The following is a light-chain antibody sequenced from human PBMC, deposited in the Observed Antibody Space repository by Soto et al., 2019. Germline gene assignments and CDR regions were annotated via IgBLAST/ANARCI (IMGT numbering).Light chain of an antibody. CDR3: ATWDYSLSGYV. V-gene: IGLV1-47*01. Sequence: QSVLTQPPSASGTPGQRVTISCSGSSSNIGSNYVYWYQQLPGTAPKLLIYRNNQRPSGVPDRFSGSKSGTSASLAISGLRSEGEANYYCATWDYSLSGYVVGTGTKVTV. CDR2: RNN. J-gene: IGLJ1*01. CDR1: SSNIGSNY.